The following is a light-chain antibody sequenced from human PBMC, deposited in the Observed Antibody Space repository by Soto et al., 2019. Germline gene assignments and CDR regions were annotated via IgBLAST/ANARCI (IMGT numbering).Light chain of an antibody. V-gene: IGLV2-23*01. CDR3: SSFADSSTLV. Sequence: QSALTQPASVSGSPGQSITISCTGTSSDVGSYNLVSWYQQHAGKAPKLMIYEGSKRPSGVSNRFSGSKSGNTASLTISGLQAEDEADYYCSSFADSSTLVFGAGTKLTVL. CDR1: SSDVGSYNL. CDR2: EGS. J-gene: IGLJ2*01.